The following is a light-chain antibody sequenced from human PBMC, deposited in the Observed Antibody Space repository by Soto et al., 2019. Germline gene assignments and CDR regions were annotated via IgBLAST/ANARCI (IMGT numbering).Light chain of an antibody. V-gene: IGLV2-23*01. J-gene: IGLJ1*01. CDR2: EGS. Sequence: QPGLTQPASVSWSPGQSITISCTGTSSDVGSYNLVSWYQQHPGKAPKLMIYEGSKRPSGVSNRFSGSKSGNTASLTISGLQAEDEADYYCCSYAGSSTYVFGTGTKVTV. CDR3: CSYAGSSTYV. CDR1: SSDVGSYNL.